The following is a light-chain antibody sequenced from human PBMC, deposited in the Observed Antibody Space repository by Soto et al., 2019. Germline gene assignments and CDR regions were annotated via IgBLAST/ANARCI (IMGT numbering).Light chain of an antibody. J-gene: IGKJ1*01. CDR2: GAS. CDR1: QNVRTF. CDR3: QQHSHWPPWT. Sequence: EVFLTQSPATLSLSPGERATLSCRASQNVRTFLDWYQQKPGQAPRLLIYGASNRATGIPARFSGSGSGTDFTLTIRSLEPEDFAVYYCQQHSHWPPWTFGQGTRVEIQ. V-gene: IGKV3-11*01.